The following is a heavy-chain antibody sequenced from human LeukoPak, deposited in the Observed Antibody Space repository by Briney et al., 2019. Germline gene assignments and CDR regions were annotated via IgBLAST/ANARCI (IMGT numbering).Heavy chain of an antibody. J-gene: IGHJ5*02. CDR3: ARVPGMATNH. D-gene: IGHD1-26*01. CDR2: INPNSGGT. V-gene: IGHV1-2*02. CDR1: GYTFTGYY. Sequence: ASVKVSCKASGYTFTGYYMHWVRQAPGQGLEWMGWINPNSGGTNYAQKFQGRVTMTRDTSIGTAYMELSRLRSDDTAVYYCARVPGMATNHWGQGTLVTVSS.